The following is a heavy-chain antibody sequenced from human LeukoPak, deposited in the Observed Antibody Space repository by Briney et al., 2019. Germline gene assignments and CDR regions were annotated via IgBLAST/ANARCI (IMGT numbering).Heavy chain of an antibody. CDR3: ARSNPTNGIAVPFDI. J-gene: IGHJ3*02. D-gene: IGHD6-19*01. CDR2: ISAYNGNT. Sequence: GALVKVSCKASGYTFTSYGISWVRQAPGQGLEWMGWISAYNGNTNYAQKLQGRVTMTTDTSTSTAYMELRSLRSDDTAVYYCARSNPTNGIAVPFDIWGQGTMVTVSS. CDR1: GYTFTSYG. V-gene: IGHV1-18*01.